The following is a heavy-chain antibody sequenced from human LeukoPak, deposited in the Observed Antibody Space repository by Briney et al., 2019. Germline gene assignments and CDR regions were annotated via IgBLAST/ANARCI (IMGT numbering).Heavy chain of an antibody. CDR3: ARAYYDYVWGSYRTGYFDY. CDR2: ISSSSSYI. CDR1: GFIFSSYR. D-gene: IGHD3-16*02. J-gene: IGHJ4*02. Sequence: GGSLRLSCAASGFIFSSYRMNWVRQAPGKGLEWVSSISSSSSYIYYADSVKGRFTISRDNAKNSLYLQMNSLRAEDTAVYYCARAYYDYVWGSYRTGYFDYWGQGTLVTVSS. V-gene: IGHV3-21*01.